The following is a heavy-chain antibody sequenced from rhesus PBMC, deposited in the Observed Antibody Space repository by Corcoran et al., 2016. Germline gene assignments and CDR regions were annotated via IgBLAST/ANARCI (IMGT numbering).Heavy chain of an antibody. V-gene: IGHV4-99*01. J-gene: IGHJ4*01. CDR1: GYSISSGSY. CDR3: ARLGLQLELDY. CDR2: ISGSSGST. D-gene: IGHD6-25*01. Sequence: QVQLPESGPGLVKPSETLSLTCAVSGYSISSGSYWGWIRQPPGKGLEYIGYISGSSGSTYYNPPLKSRVTMSKDTSKNQCSRKLSSVTAADTAVDYGARLGLQLELDYGGQGVLVTVSS.